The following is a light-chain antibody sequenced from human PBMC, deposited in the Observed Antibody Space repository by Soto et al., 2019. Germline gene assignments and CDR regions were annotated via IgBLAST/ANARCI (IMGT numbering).Light chain of an antibody. CDR1: QRVTNSY. V-gene: IGKV3-15*01. CDR2: GAS. Sequence: EIVMAQSPVTLSVSPGEVATLSCRASQRVTNSYLAWYQQKPGQAPRLLIFGASTRAAGIPARFSGSGSGTEFTLTISSLQSEDFAVYYCQQRRDWPPVTFGGGTKVDIK. J-gene: IGKJ4*01. CDR3: QQRRDWPPVT.